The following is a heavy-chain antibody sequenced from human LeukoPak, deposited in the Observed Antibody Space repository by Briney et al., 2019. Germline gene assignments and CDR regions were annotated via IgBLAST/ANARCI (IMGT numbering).Heavy chain of an antibody. J-gene: IGHJ4*02. CDR1: GFTFSSYA. Sequence: GGSLRLSCAASGFTFSSYAMSWVRQAPGKGLEWVSAISGSGGSTYYADSVRGRFTISRDNSKNTLHLQMNSLRAEDTAVYYCAKGGARKDSISYFDYWGQGTLVTVSS. D-gene: IGHD5-12*01. V-gene: IGHV3-23*01. CDR3: AKGGARKDSISYFDY. CDR2: ISGSGGST.